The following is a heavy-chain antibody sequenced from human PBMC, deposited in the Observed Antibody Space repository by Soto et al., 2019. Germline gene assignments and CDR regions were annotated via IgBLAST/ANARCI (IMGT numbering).Heavy chain of an antibody. CDR3: ARDFVEVPGTMGYSYGMDV. CDR1: VFTFRVYE. D-gene: IGHD2-2*01. CDR2: ISSSGIII. J-gene: IGHJ6*02. Sequence: PGGSLRLCCVGSVFTFRVYEMHWFRQAPGKGLEWVAYISSSGIIIDYADSVKGRFTISRDNAKNSVYLQMNSLRVEDTAVYYCARDFVEVPGTMGYSYGMDVWGQGTTVTVSS. V-gene: IGHV3-48*03.